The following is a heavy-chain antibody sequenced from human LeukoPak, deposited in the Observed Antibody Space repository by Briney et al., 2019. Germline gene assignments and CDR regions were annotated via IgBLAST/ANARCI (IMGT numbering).Heavy chain of an antibody. Sequence: GGSLRLSCAASGFTFSSYSMNWVRQAPGKGLEWVGFIRSKAYGGTTEYAASVKGRFTISRDDSKSIAYLQMNSLKTEDTAVYYCTRDPFSYYDSSGYLIHWGQGTLVTVSS. D-gene: IGHD3-22*01. CDR2: IRSKAYGGTT. CDR3: TRDPFSYYDSSGYLIH. CDR1: GFTFSSYS. J-gene: IGHJ4*02. V-gene: IGHV3-49*04.